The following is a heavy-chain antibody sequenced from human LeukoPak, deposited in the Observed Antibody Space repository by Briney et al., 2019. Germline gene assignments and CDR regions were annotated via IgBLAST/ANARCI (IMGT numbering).Heavy chain of an antibody. Sequence: GASVKVSCKASGYTFTGYYMHWVRQAPGQGLEWMGWINPNSGGTDYAQKFQGRVTMTRDTSISTAYMELSRLRSDDTAVYYCARGDYGDYAYYYYYMDVWGKGTTVTVSS. V-gene: IGHV1-2*02. CDR2: INPNSGGT. D-gene: IGHD4-17*01. J-gene: IGHJ6*03. CDR3: ARGDYGDYAYYYYYMDV. CDR1: GYTFTGYY.